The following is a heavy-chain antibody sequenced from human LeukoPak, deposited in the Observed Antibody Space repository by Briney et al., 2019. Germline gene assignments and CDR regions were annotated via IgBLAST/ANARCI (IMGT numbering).Heavy chain of an antibody. Sequence: ASETLSLTCTVSGGSISSSSYYWGWIRQPPGKGLEWIGSIYYSGSTYYNPSLKSRVTISVDTSKNQFSLKLSSVTAADTAVYYCARRSSSWYPYFQHWGQGTLVTVSS. J-gene: IGHJ1*01. V-gene: IGHV4-39*07. CDR3: ARRSSSWYPYFQH. CDR2: IYYSGST. D-gene: IGHD6-13*01. CDR1: GGSISSSSYY.